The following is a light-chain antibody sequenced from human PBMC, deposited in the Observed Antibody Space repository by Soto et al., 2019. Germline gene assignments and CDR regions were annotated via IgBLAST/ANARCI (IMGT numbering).Light chain of an antibody. V-gene: IGKV3-15*01. Sequence: EIEMTQSPATLSVSPGERATLSCRASQSVSSNLAWYQQKPGQTPRLLVYGASTRATGVPVRFSGSGSGTEFNLTISSLQSEDFAVYYCQQYNNWPLGFGGGTKVDIK. CDR1: QSVSSN. CDR2: GAS. J-gene: IGKJ4*01. CDR3: QQYNNWPLG.